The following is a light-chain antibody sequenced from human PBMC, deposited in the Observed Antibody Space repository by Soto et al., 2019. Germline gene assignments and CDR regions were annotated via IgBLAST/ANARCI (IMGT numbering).Light chain of an antibody. CDR2: DAS. Sequence: ILMTQSPATLSVSPGERATLSCRASQSVSNNLAWYQQKPGQAPRLLIYDASTRATGIPARFSGSGSGTEFTLTISGLQSEDFAVYYCQQYNNWPPWTFGHGTKVDIK. J-gene: IGKJ1*01. CDR1: QSVSNN. V-gene: IGKV3-15*01. CDR3: QQYNNWPPWT.